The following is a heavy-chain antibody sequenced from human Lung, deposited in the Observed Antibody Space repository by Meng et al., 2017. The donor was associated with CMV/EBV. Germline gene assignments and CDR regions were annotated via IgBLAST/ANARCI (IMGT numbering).Heavy chain of an antibody. V-gene: IGHV1-2*06. J-gene: IGHJ5*02. CDR3: ARDVPGKGVDP. CDR1: GYTFTNYE. D-gene: IGHD1-14*01. CDR2: INPNSGFA. Sequence: SCKASGYTFTNYEIHWVRQAPGQGLEWMGHINPNSGFADSARKFQGRLTMTRDTSITTFYMALNSLTSDDTAVYYCARDVPGKGVDPWGQGTLVTVSS.